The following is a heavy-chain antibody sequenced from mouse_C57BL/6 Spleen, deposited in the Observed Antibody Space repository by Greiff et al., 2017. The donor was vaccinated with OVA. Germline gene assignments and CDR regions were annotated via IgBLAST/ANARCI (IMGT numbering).Heavy chain of an antibody. CDR3: ARGHYDYDEGFAY. V-gene: IGHV1-55*01. J-gene: IGHJ3*01. CDR1: GYTFTSYW. Sequence: VQLQQPGAELVKPGASVKMSCKASGYTFTSYWITWVKQRPGQGLEWIGDIYPGSGSTNYNEKFKSKATLTVDTSSSTAYMQLSSLTSEDSAVYYCARGHYDYDEGFAYWGQGTLVTVSA. CDR2: IYPGSGST. D-gene: IGHD2-4*01.